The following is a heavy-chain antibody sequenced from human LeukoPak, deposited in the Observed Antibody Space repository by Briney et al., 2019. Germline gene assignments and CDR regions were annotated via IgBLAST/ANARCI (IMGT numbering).Heavy chain of an antibody. D-gene: IGHD3-22*01. CDR2: ISSSSSYR. CDR1: GFTLSSYS. V-gene: IGHV3-21*01. Sequence: GGSLRLSCAASGFTLSSYSMNWVRQAPGKGLEWVSSISSSSSYRYYADSVKGRFTISRDNAKNSLYLQMNSLRAEDTAVYYCARDLRLVYYDSSGYYGDYWGQGTLVTVSS. J-gene: IGHJ4*02. CDR3: ARDLRLVYYDSSGYYGDY.